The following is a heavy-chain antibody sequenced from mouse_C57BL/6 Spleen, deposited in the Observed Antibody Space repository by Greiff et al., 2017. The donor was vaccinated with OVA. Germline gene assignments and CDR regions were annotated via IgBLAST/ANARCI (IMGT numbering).Heavy chain of an antibody. Sequence: VQLQQSGAELVRPGASVKLSCTASGFNIKDDYMHWVKQRPEQGLEWIGWIDPENGDTEYASKFQGKATITADTSSNTAYLQLSSLTSEDTAVYYCTTCRGRYYFDYWGQGTTLTVSS. CDR3: TTCRGRYYFDY. CDR1: GFNIKDDY. J-gene: IGHJ2*01. V-gene: IGHV14-4*01. CDR2: IDPENGDT.